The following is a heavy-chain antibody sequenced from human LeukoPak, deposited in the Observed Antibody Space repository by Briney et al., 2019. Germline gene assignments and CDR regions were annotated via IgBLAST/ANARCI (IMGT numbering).Heavy chain of an antibody. J-gene: IGHJ4*02. D-gene: IGHD6-19*01. Sequence: PSETLTLTCTVSGGSIRSSSYSWGWLRQPPGKGLEWIGSIYYSGNTYYNPSLKSRVTISVDTSKNQFSLKLSSVTAADTAVYYCARLAHSSGWYFDYWGQGTLVTVSS. V-gene: IGHV4-39*01. CDR3: ARLAHSSGWYFDY. CDR2: IYYSGNT. CDR1: GGSIRSSSYS.